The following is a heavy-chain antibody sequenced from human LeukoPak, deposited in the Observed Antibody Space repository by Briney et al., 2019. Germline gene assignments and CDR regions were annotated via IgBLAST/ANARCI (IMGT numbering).Heavy chain of an antibody. V-gene: IGHV4-34*01. CDR2: INHSGST. J-gene: IGHJ4*02. CDR1: GGSFSGYY. D-gene: IGHD3-3*01. Sequence: PSETLSLTCTVSGGSFSGYYWSWIRQPPGKGLEWIGEINHSGSTNYNPSLKSRVTISVDTSKNQFSLKLSSVTAADTAVYYCAGYDFWSGHLYWGQGTLVTVSS. CDR3: AGYDFWSGHLY.